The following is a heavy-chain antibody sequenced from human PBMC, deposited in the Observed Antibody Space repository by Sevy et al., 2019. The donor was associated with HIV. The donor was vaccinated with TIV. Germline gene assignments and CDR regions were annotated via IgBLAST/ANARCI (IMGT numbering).Heavy chain of an antibody. CDR3: AKGLHYGSGSYYGGTDY. CDR1: GFTFSSYA. D-gene: IGHD3-10*01. J-gene: IGHJ4*02. V-gene: IGHV3-23*01. Sequence: GGSLRLSCAASGFTFSSYAMSWVRQAPGKGLEWVSGISSSGAGTYYADSVKGRFTISRDNSKNTVYLQMNRLRTEDTAVYYCAKGLHYGSGSYYGGTDYWGQGTLVTVSS. CDR2: ISSSGAGT.